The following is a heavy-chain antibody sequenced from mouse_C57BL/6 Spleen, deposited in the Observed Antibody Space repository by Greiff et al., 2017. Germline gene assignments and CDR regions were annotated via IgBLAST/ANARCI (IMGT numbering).Heavy chain of an antibody. V-gene: IGHV3-6*01. J-gene: IGHJ4*01. CDR2: ISYDGSN. D-gene: IGHD2-1*01. Sequence: ESGPGLVKPSQSLSLTCSVTGYSITSGYYWNWIRQFPGNKLEWMGYISYDGSNNYNPSLKNRISITRDTSKNQFFLKLNSVTTEDTATYYCAREGVYYGTLYAMDYWGQGTSVTVSS. CDR1: GYSITSGYY. CDR3: AREGVYYGTLYAMDY.